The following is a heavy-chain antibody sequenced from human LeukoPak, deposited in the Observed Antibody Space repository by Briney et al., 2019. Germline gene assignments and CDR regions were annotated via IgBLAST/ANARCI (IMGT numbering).Heavy chain of an antibody. Sequence: GGSLRLSCVGSGVSFTSHSMNLVRQSPWHGLDLISFIGYGGGPIYQADSVKGRFTISRDDAKTSLYLQMNSLRVEDTAIHYCAREYDSRARFDSWGQGTLVTVSS. CDR3: AREYDSRARFDS. J-gene: IGHJ4*02. CDR2: IGYGGGPI. V-gene: IGHV3-48*01. D-gene: IGHD4-11*01. CDR1: GVSFTSHS.